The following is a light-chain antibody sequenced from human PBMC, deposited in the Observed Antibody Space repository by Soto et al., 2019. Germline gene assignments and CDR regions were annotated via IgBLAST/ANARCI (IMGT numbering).Light chain of an antibody. CDR2: GAS. CDR3: QHYNNWPLT. Sequence: EIVMTQSPATLSVSPGERATLSCRASQSVSGNLAWYQQKPGQAPRLLIYGASPRATGIPARFSGSGSGTEFTLTISSLESEDFAVYYCQHYNNWPLTFGGGTKVEIK. CDR1: QSVSGN. J-gene: IGKJ4*01. V-gene: IGKV3-15*01.